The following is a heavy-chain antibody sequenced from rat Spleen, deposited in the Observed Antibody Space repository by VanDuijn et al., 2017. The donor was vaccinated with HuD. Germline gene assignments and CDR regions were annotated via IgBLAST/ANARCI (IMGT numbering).Heavy chain of an antibody. CDR3: TRVRVYYGLDHWFAY. CDR2: ITNSGGST. Sequence: EVQLVESGGGLVQPGRSLKLSCAASGFTFSNYYMAWVRQAPTKGLEWVASITNSGGSTYYRDSVKGRFTISRDNAKSTLYLQMDSLRSEDTATYYCTRVRVYYGLDHWFAYWGQGTLVTVSS. CDR1: GFTFSNYY. D-gene: IGHD1-6*01. V-gene: IGHV5S23*01. J-gene: IGHJ3*01.